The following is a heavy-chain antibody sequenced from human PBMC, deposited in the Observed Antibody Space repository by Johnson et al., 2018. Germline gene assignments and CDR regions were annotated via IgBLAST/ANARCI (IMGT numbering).Heavy chain of an antibody. V-gene: IGHV3-48*02. CDR3: ARGRGYYVYGMDV. CDR1: GFTFSSYS. D-gene: IGHD3-10*02. CDR2: ISSSSSTI. Sequence: EVQLVESGGGLVQPGGSLRLSCAASGFTFSSYSMNWVRQAPGKGLEWVSYISSSSSTIYYADSVKGRFTISRDNAKNSLYLQLNSLSDEDTAVYDCARGRGYYVYGMDVWGQGTTVTVSS. J-gene: IGHJ6*02.